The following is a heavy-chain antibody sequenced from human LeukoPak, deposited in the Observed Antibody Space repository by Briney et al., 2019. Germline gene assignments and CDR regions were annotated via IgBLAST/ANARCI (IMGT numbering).Heavy chain of an antibody. Sequence: SQTLSLTCTVSGDSINSNNYYRSWIRQPAGKGLEWIGRISGSGTIAYNPALQSRLSISIDTSKNQFSLKLMSVTAADTAVYYCARDSGTTGEVKFDHWGQGTLVTVSS. D-gene: IGHD3-10*01. CDR2: ISGSGTI. CDR3: ARDSGTTGEVKFDH. J-gene: IGHJ5*02. V-gene: IGHV4-61*02. CDR1: GDSINSNNYY.